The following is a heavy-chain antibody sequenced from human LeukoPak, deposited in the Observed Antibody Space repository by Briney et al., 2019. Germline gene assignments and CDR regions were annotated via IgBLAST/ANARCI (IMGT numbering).Heavy chain of an antibody. CDR1: GGSISSSSYY. V-gene: IGHV4-39*01. Sequence: PAETLSLPCSVWGGSISSSSYYGGWIRQPPGKGLEWIGSIYYSGGTYYNPSLKSRVTISVDTYKNQFSLKLSSVTAADTAVYYCARPKHGDAFDIWGQGTMVTVSS. CDR3: ARPKHGDAFDI. CDR2: IYYSGGT. J-gene: IGHJ3*02.